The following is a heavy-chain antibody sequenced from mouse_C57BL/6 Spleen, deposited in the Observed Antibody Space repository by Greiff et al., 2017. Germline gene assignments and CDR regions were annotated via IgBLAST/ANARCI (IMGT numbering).Heavy chain of an antibody. CDR1: GYTFTSYW. CDR3: ARPSITTVQGAGVAY. D-gene: IGHD1-1*01. V-gene: IGHV1-64*01. CDR2: IHPNSGST. Sequence: QVQLQQPGAELVKPGASVKLSCKASGYTFTSYWMHWVKQRPGQGLEWIGMIHPNSGSTNYNEKFKSKATLTVDNSSSTAYMQLSSLTSEDSAVYYGARPSITTVQGAGVAYWGQGTLVTVSA. J-gene: IGHJ3*01.